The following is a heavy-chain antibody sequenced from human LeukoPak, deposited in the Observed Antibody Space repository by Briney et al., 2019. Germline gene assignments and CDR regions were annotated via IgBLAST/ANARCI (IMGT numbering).Heavy chain of an antibody. CDR2: IKSKTDGWTT. CDR1: GFTFTNAW. CDR3: TTDRAIAVRPLFDF. V-gene: IGHV3-15*01. J-gene: IGHJ4*02. D-gene: IGHD6-6*01. Sequence: GGSLRLSCAASGFTFTNAWMGWVRQAPGKGLEWVGRIKSKTDGWTTEYAAPVKGRFTISRDDSKNTLYLQMNSLKIEDTGVYYCTTDRAIAVRPLFDFWGQGTLVSVSS.